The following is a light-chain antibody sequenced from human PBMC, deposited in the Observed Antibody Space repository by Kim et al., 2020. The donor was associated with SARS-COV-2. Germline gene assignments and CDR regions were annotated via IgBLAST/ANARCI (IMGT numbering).Light chain of an antibody. CDR1: QTISAS. Sequence: DIQMTQSPSSLSASVGDRVTITCRASQTISASLNWYQQIPGKPPNLLIYGASNLQTGVPSRFSGSGSGTDFTLTISSLQPEDFGTYYCQQSYITPPTFGQGTKVDIK. CDR2: GAS. CDR3: QQSYITPPT. V-gene: IGKV1-39*01. J-gene: IGKJ1*01.